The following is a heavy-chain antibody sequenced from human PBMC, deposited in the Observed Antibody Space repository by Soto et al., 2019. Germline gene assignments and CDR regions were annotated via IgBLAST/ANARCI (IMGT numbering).Heavy chain of an antibody. Sequence: QVQLVQSGAEVKKPGSSVKVSCKASGGTFSSYAISWVRQAPGQGLEWMGGIIPIYGTANYAQKFQGRVTITADESTSTAYMELSSLRSEDTAVYYCGASSSSGGWFDYWGQGTLVTVSS. D-gene: IGHD6-6*01. CDR2: IIPIYGTA. CDR3: GASSSSGGWFDY. J-gene: IGHJ4*02. V-gene: IGHV1-69*01. CDR1: GGTFSSYA.